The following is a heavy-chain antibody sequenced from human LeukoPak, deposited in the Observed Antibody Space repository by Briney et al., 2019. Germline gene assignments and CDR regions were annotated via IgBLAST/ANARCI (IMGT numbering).Heavy chain of an antibody. CDR2: ISYDGSNK. V-gene: IGHV3-30*18. J-gene: IGHJ4*02. Sequence: GRSLRLSCAASGFTFSSYGMHWVRQAPGKGLEWVAVISYDGSNKYYADSVKGRFTISRDNSKNTLYLQMNSLRAEDTAVYYCAKDHYRHDSSGYYYCPDYWGQGTLVTVSS. CDR3: AKDHYRHDSSGYYYCPDY. CDR1: GFTFSSYG. D-gene: IGHD3-22*01.